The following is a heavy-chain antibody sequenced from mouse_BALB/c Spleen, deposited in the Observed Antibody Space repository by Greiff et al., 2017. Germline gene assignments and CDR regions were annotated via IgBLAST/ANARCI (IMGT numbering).Heavy chain of an antibody. D-gene: IGHD1-1*01. Sequence: EVQLQQSGTVLARPGASVKMSCKASGYTFTSYWMHWVKQRPGQGLEWIGAIYPGNSDTSYNQKFKGKAKLTAVTSTSTAYMELSSLTNEDSAVYYCTRYYYGSSRGYAMDYGGQGTSVTVSS. J-gene: IGHJ4*01. CDR2: IYPGNSDT. CDR3: TRYYYGSSRGYAMDY. V-gene: IGHV1-5*01. CDR1: GYTFTSYW.